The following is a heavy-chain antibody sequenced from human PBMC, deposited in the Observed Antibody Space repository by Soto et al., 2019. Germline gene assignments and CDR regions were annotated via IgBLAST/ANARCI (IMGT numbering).Heavy chain of an antibody. CDR3: TRRYNWNDYYFDP. Sequence: PSETLALTCTVSGGSIRVQSYYWTWILQTPGKGLEWVVSSYYIGTSYFNPALKGRVTISVDTSTNQLSLRLTSVTAADTAVYYCTRRYNWNDYYFDPWGRGTLVTVSS. CDR2: SYYIGTS. V-gene: IGHV4-39*01. CDR1: GGSIRVQSYY. D-gene: IGHD1-20*01. J-gene: IGHJ5*02.